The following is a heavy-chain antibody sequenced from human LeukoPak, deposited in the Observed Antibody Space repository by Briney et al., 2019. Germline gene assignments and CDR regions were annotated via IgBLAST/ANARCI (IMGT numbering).Heavy chain of an antibody. CDR3: AKLGYSSSWYHLPRIDY. D-gene: IGHD6-13*01. CDR1: GFTFSSYA. CDR2: INDSGGNT. V-gene: IGHV3-23*01. J-gene: IGHJ4*02. Sequence: PGGSLRLSCAASGFTFSSYAMSWVRQAPGKGLEWVSLINDSGGNTYYADSVKGRFTISRDNSKNTLYLQMNSLRAEDTAVYYCAKLGYSSSWYHLPRIDYWGQGTLVTVSS.